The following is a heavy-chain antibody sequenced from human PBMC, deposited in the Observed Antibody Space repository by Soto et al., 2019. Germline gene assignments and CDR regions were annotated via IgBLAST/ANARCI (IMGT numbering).Heavy chain of an antibody. J-gene: IGHJ6*02. CDR1: GGTFSSYA. CDR2: IIPIFGTA. Sequence: QVQLVQSGAEVKQPGSSVKVSCKASGGTFSSYAISWVRQAPGQGLEWMGGIIPIFGTANYAQQFQGRVTITADESTSTAYMELSSLRSEDTAVYYCASGIIVVLPAASYYYYGMDVWGQGTTVTVSS. V-gene: IGHV1-69*01. CDR3: ASGIIVVLPAASYYYYGMDV. D-gene: IGHD2-2*01.